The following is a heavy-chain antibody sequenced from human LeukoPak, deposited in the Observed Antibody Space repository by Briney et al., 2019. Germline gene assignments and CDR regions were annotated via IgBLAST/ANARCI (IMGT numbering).Heavy chain of an antibody. Sequence: GGSLRLSCAASGFRFSDCYMNWIRQAPGKGLEWISYISNSAGTTFYADSVKGRFTISRDSAKNSLFLHMSSLQAEDTAVYYCATTHGNFDWLMYYWGQGTLVTVSS. CDR3: ATTHGNFDWLMYY. CDR2: ISNSAGTT. D-gene: IGHD3-9*01. CDR1: GFRFSDCY. V-gene: IGHV3-11*04. J-gene: IGHJ4*02.